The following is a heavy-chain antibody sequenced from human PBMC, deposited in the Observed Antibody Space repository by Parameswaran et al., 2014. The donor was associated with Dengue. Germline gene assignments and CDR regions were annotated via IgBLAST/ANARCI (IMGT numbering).Heavy chain of an antibody. J-gene: IGHJ6*02. V-gene: IGHV1-46*01. CDR3: ARDRLLPPDNVVPYGMDV. CDR2: INPSGGST. Sequence: WVRQAPGQGLEWMGIINPSGGSTSYAQKFQGRVTMTRDTSTSTVYMELSSLRSEDTAVYYCARDRLLPPDNVVPYGMDVWGQGTTVTVSS. D-gene: IGHD2-15*01.